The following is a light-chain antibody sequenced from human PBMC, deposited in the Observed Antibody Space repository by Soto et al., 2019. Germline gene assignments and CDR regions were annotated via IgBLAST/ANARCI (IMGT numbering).Light chain of an antibody. V-gene: IGLV2-11*01. J-gene: IGLJ2*01. CDR2: DVS. CDR3: CSYAGSYTEV. CDR1: SSDVGGYNY. Sequence: QSALTQPRSVSGSPGQSVTISCPGTSSDVGGYNYVSWYQHHPGKAPRLMIHDVSKRPSGVPDRFSGSKSGNTASLTISGLQAEDEADYYCCSYAGSYTEVFGGGTKLTVL.